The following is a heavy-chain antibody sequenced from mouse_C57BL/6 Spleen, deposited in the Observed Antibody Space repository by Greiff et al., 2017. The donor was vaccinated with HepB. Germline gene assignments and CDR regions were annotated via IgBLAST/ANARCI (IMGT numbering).Heavy chain of an antibody. V-gene: IGHV14-2*01. CDR3: ARTRGDGYFDV. J-gene: IGHJ1*03. CDR2: IDPEDGVT. CDR1: GFNIKDYY. Sequence: EVQLQQSGAELVKPGASVKLSCTASGFNIKDYYMHWVKQRTEQGLEWIGRIDPEDGVTKYAPKFQGKATITADTSSNTAYLQLSSLTSEDTAVYYCARTRGDGYFDVWGTGTTVTVSS.